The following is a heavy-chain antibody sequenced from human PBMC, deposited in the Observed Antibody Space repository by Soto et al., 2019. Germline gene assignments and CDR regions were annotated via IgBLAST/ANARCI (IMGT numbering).Heavy chain of an antibody. CDR2: INAGNGNT. Sequence: QVPLVQSGAEVKKPGASVKVSCKASGYTFTSYAMHWVRQAPGQRLEWMGWINAGNGNTKYSQKFQGRVTITRDTSASTAYMELSSLRSEDTAVYYCARWDIRGNWNYVGFDPWGQGTLVTVSS. CDR3: ARWDIRGNWNYVGFDP. D-gene: IGHD1-7*01. J-gene: IGHJ5*02. CDR1: GYTFTSYA. V-gene: IGHV1-3*01.